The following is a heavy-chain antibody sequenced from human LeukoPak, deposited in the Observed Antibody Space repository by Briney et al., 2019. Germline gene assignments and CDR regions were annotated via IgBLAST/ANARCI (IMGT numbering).Heavy chain of an antibody. D-gene: IGHD6-13*01. Sequence: GGSLRLSCGASGFTFSSYGMHWVRQAPGKGLEWVAVISYDGSNKYYADSVKGRFTISRDNSKNTLYLQMNSLRAEDTAVYYCAKAARIAAAAPLDYWGQGTLVTVSS. J-gene: IGHJ4*02. CDR1: GFTFSSYG. CDR3: AKAARIAAAAPLDY. CDR2: ISYDGSNK. V-gene: IGHV3-30*18.